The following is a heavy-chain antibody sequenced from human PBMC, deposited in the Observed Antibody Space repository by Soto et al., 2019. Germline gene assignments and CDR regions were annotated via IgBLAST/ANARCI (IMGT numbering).Heavy chain of an antibody. D-gene: IGHD2-2*01. CDR3: ARSIVVVPAAMRGRFDP. CDR1: GGSFSGYY. CDR2: INHSGST. J-gene: IGHJ5*02. V-gene: IGHV4-34*01. Sequence: QVQLQQWGAGLLKPSETLSLTCAVYGGSFSGYYWSWIRQPPGKGLEWIGEINHSGSTNYNPSLKNRVTISVDTSKNQFSLKLSSVTAADTAVYYCARSIVVVPAAMRGRFDPWGQGTLVTVSS.